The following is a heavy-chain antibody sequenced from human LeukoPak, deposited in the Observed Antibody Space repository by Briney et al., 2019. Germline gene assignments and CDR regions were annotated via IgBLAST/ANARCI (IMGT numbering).Heavy chain of an antibody. J-gene: IGHJ3*02. CDR3: ARTVERITIFGVVTSDAFDI. CDR2: ISYDGSNK. V-gene: IGHV3-30*04. Sequence: GGSLRLSCAASGFTFSSYAMRWVRQAPGKGLEWVAVISYDGSNKYYADSVKGRFTISRDNSKNTLYLQMNSLRAEDTAVYYCARTVERITIFGVVTSDAFDIWGQGTMVTVSS. D-gene: IGHD3-3*01. CDR1: GFTFSSYA.